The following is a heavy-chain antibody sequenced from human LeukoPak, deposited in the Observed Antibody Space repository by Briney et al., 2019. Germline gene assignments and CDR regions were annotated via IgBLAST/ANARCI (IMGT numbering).Heavy chain of an antibody. J-gene: IGHJ4*02. CDR3: ARPGLQTYYYDSSGYYYVD. D-gene: IGHD3-22*01. CDR2: IFYTGNT. V-gene: IGHV4-59*01. Sequence: SETLSLTCTVSGASISSFFWSWIRQPPGKGLEWVGYIFYTGNTKFNPSLKSRVTISLDTSKKQFSLKLSSVTAADTAVYYCARPGLQTYYYDSSGYYYVDWGQGTLVTVSS. CDR1: GASISSFF.